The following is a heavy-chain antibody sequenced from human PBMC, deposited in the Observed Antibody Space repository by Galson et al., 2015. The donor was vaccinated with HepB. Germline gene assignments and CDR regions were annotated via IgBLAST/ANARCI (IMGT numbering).Heavy chain of an antibody. V-gene: IGHV1-69*13. CDR2: IIPIFGTA. CDR1: GGTFSSYA. CDR3: ARQGASVAGTIGGAFDI. J-gene: IGHJ3*02. D-gene: IGHD6-19*01. Sequence: SVKVSCKASGGTFSSYAISWVRQAPGQGLEWMGGIIPIFGTANYAQKFQGRVTITADESTSTAYMELSSLRSEDTAVYYCARQGASVAGTIGGAFDIWGQGTMVTVSS.